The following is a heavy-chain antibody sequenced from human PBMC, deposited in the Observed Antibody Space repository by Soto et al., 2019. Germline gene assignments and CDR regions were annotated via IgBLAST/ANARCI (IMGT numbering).Heavy chain of an antibody. CDR2: INPSGGST. Sequence: GASVKVSCKTSGYTFTSYYLHWVRQAPGQGLEWMGMINPSGGSTTSAQKFQGRVTMTRDPSTNTVYMELSSLRSEDAAVYYCARDRLTTVVTYYYYGMDVWGQGTTVTVSS. V-gene: IGHV1-46*01. CDR3: ARDRLTTVVTYYYYGMDV. J-gene: IGHJ6*02. D-gene: IGHD4-17*01. CDR1: GYTFTSYY.